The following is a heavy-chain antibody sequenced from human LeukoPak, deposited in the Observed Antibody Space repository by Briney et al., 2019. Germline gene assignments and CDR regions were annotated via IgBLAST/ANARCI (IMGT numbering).Heavy chain of an antibody. V-gene: IGHV1-46*01. J-gene: IGHJ4*02. Sequence: ASVKVSCKASGYTFTSYYMHWVRQAPGQGLEWMGIINPSGGSTSYAQKFQGRVTMTRDMSTSTVYMELSSPRSEDTAVYYCARGSHIVASFDYWGQGTLVTVSS. CDR1: GYTFTSYY. CDR3: ARGSHIVASFDY. D-gene: IGHD5-12*01. CDR2: INPSGGST.